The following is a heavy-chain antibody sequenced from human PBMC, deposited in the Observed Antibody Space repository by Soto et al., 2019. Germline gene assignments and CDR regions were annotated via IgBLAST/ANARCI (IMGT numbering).Heavy chain of an antibody. V-gene: IGHV3-53*01. CDR3: AGRVGATNYGMDV. D-gene: IGHD1-26*01. CDR2: IYSGGST. J-gene: IGHJ6*02. Sequence: GWCLELACAASEFTVKSKYVDGVRQAPGKGLECVSTIYSGGSTYYADSVKGRFTISRDNSKNTLYLQMNNLRAEDTAVYYCAGRVGATNYGMDVWGQGTTVTVSS. CDR1: EFTVKSKY.